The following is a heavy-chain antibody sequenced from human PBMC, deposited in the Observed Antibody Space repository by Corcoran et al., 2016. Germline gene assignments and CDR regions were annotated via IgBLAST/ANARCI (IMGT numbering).Heavy chain of an antibody. CDR1: GYSFTSYW. CDR3: ARRSSGYSYGYRGYYCDY. CDR2: IYPGDSDT. V-gene: IGHV5-51*01. J-gene: IGHJ4*02. Sequence: EGQLVQSGAEVKKPGESLKISCKGSGYSFTSYWIGWVRQMPGKGLEWMGIIYPGDSDTRYSPSFQGQVTISADKSISTAYLQWSSLKASDTAMYYCARRSSGYSYGYRGYYCDYWGQGTLVTVSS. D-gene: IGHD5-18*01.